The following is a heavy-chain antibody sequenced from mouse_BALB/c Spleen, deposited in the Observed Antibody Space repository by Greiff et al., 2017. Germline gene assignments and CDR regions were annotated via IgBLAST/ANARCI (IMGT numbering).Heavy chain of an antibody. V-gene: IGHV3-8*02. J-gene: IGHJ3*01. CDR2: ISYSGST. CDR1: GDSITSGY. Sequence: QLQESGPSLVKPSQTLSLTCSVTGDSITSGYWNWIRKFPGNKLEYMGYISYSGSTYYNPSLKSRISITRDTSKNQYYLQLNSVTTEDTATYYCASGAYGNYVAWFAYWGQGTLVTVSA. CDR3: ASGAYGNYVAWFAY. D-gene: IGHD2-1*01.